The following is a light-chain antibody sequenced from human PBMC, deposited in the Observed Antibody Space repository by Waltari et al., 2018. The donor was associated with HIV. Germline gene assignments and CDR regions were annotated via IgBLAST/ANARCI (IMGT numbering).Light chain of an antibody. Sequence: DIKMTQSPSSLSASQGDTITITCRTSQDIKTELNWYQQKPGTAPKLLVYAASGFQSGVPARISGSGSGTDFTLTINTLQPDDSATYFCQQSHSVPFTFGAGTKVDVK. CDR3: QQSHSVPFT. CDR1: QDIKTE. CDR2: AAS. V-gene: IGKV1-39*01. J-gene: IGKJ4*01.